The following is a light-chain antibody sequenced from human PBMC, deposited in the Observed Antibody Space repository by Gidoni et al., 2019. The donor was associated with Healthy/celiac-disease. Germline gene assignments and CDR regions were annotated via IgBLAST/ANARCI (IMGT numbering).Light chain of an antibody. J-gene: IGKJ1*01. CDR1: QRVSSN. Sequence: EIVMTQSPATLSVSPGESATLSCRASQRVSSNLAWYQQKPGQAPRLLIYGASPRATGIPARFSGSGSGTEFTLTISSLQSEDFAVYYCQQYNNWPPKAFGQGTKVEIK. V-gene: IGKV3-15*01. CDR3: QQYNNWPPKA. CDR2: GAS.